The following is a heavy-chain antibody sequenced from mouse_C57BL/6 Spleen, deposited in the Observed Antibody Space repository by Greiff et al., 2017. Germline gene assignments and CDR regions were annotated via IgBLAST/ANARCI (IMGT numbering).Heavy chain of an antibody. CDR3: ARQIYYYGSSYGYFDV. Sequence: EVQVVESGGGLVQPGGSLKLSCAASGFTFSDYYMYWVRQTPEKRLEWVAYISNGGGSTYYPDTVKGRFTISRDNAKNTLYLQMSRLKSEDTAMYYCARQIYYYGSSYGYFDVWGTGTTVTVAS. CDR1: GFTFSDYY. CDR2: ISNGGGST. D-gene: IGHD1-1*01. V-gene: IGHV5-12*01. J-gene: IGHJ1*03.